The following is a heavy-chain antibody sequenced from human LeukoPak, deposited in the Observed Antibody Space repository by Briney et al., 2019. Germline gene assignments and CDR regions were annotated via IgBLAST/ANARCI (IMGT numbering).Heavy chain of an antibody. CDR1: GGSFSGYY. D-gene: IGHD6-25*01. V-gene: IGHV4-34*01. J-gene: IGHJ2*01. Sequence: SETLSLTCAVYGGSFSGYYWSWIRQPPGKGLEWIGEINHSGSTNYNPSLKSRLTISVDTSKNQFSVKLSSVTAADTAVYYCARRGQRLASYWYFDLWGRGTLVAVSS. CDR3: ARRGQRLASYWYFDL. CDR2: INHSGST.